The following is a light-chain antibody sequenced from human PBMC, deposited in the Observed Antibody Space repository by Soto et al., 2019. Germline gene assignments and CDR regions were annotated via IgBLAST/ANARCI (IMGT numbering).Light chain of an antibody. V-gene: IGKV3-11*01. J-gene: IGKJ4*01. CDR1: QTVSRS. Sequence: TQSPSTLSLSVGERATLTFRASQTVSRSLAWYQQKPGQAPRLLIYEVSNRATGIPARFSGSGSGADFTLTISSLEPGDPALYYCQQSFNSPLTFGGGTKVDIK. CDR3: QQSFNSPLT. CDR2: EVS.